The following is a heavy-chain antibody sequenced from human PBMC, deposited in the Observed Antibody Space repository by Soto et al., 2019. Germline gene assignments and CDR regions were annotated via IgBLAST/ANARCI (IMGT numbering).Heavy chain of an antibody. V-gene: IGHV3-74*01. D-gene: IGHD6-13*01. CDR1: GFTFSSYW. CDR2: INSDGSST. Sequence: PGGSLRLSCAASGFTFSSYWMHWVRQAPGKGLVWVSRINSDGSSTSYADSVKGRFTISRDNAKNTLYLQMNSLRAEDTAVYYCAREPYRSSWSDYYYYGMDVWRQGTSVTVSS. J-gene: IGHJ6*02. CDR3: AREPYRSSWSDYYYYGMDV.